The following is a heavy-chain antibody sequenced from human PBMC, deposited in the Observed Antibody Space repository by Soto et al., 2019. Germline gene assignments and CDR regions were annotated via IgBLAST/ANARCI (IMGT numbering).Heavy chain of an antibody. D-gene: IGHD1-26*01. Sequence: ASVKVSCKVSGYFLTALSIHWVRQAPGKGLEWMGGFDREDGETIYAQKFQGRVTMTEDTSTDSAYMELSSLTSEDTAIYYCAHGEGIVKSIVYFDSWGQGTLVTVS. V-gene: IGHV1-24*01. CDR1: GYFLTALS. J-gene: IGHJ4*02. CDR3: AHGEGIVKSIVYFDS. CDR2: FDREDGET.